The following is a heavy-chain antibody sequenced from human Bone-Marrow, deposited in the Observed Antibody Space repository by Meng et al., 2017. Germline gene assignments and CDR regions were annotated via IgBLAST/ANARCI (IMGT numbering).Heavy chain of an antibody. CDR2: ITWDGGST. J-gene: IGHJ5*02. D-gene: IGHD6-13*01. CDR3: AKDRQQLVPSGGFDN. V-gene: IGHV3-43D*03. Sequence: GESLKISCAASGFTFSSYAMHWVRQAPGKGLEWVSLITWDGGSTYYADSVKGRFTISRDNSKNSLYLQMNSLRAEDTALYYCAKDRQQLVPSGGFDNWGQGTLVTVSS. CDR1: GFTFSSYA.